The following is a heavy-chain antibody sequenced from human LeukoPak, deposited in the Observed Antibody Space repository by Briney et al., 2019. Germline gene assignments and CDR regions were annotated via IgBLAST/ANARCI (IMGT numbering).Heavy chain of an antibody. D-gene: IGHD2-2*01. J-gene: IGHJ3*02. CDR1: GFTFSSYA. Sequence: PGGSLRLSCAASGFTFSSYAMSWVRQAPGKGLEWVSAISGSSGSTYYADSVKGRFTISRDNSKNTLYLQMNSLRAEDTAVFYCARDSSTSIFSLNAFDIWGQGTMVTVSS. CDR2: ISGSSGST. CDR3: ARDSSTSIFSLNAFDI. V-gene: IGHV3-23*01.